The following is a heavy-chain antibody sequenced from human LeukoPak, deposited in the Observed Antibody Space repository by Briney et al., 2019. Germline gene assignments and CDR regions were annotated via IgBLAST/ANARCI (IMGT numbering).Heavy chain of an antibody. CDR1: GFTFSSYS. J-gene: IGHJ5*02. D-gene: IGHD6-19*01. CDR2: ISGSSSYI. V-gene: IGHV3-21*01. Sequence: PGGSLRLSCAASGFTFSSYSMNWVRQSPGKGLEWVSSISGSSSYIYYADSVKGRFTISRDNAKNSLYLQMNSLRAEDTAVYYCARGEKGSSGWPNWFDPWGQGTLATVSS. CDR3: ARGEKGSSGWPNWFDP.